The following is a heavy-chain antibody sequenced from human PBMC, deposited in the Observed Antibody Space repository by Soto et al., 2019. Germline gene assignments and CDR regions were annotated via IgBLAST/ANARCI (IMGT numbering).Heavy chain of an antibody. CDR1: GFTFRSFT. CDR3: AKDRHPDGIWTFDY. Sequence: EVQLLESGGHFIQPGGSLRLSCEASGFTFRSFTMNWVRQAPGKGLEWVSGINISGETHYAASVKGGFTISRDNSKNTMFLQMNSLRAEDTAVYYCAKDRHPDGIWTFDYWGQGTLVTVSS. J-gene: IGHJ4*02. CDR2: INISGET. V-gene: IGHV3-23*01. D-gene: IGHD3-9*01.